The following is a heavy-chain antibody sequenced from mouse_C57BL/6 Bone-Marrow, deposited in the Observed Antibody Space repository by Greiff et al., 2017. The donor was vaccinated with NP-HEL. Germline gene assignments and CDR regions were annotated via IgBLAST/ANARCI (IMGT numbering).Heavy chain of an antibody. Sequence: QVQLQQPGAELVMPGASVKLSCKASGYTFTSYWMHWVKQRPGQGLEWIGEIDPSDSYTHYNQKFKGKSTLTVDKSSSTAYMQLSSLTSEDSAVYYCAREERSPDLDYWGQGTTLTGSS. CDR3: AREERSPDLDY. CDR1: GYTFTSYW. J-gene: IGHJ2*01. CDR2: IDPSDSYT. V-gene: IGHV1-69*01.